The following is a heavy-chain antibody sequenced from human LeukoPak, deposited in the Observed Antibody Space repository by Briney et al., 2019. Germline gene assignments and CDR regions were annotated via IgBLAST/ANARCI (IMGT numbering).Heavy chain of an antibody. V-gene: IGHV1-8*01. CDR3: AREGYDYGSGSYYPYWDYYYGMDV. Sequence: ASVKVSCKASGYTFTSYDINWVRQATGQGLEWMGWMNTNSGNTGYAQKFQGRVTMTRNTSISTAYMELSSLRSEDTAVYYCAREGYDYGSGSYYPYWDYYYGMDVWGQGTTVTVSS. CDR1: GYTFTSYD. J-gene: IGHJ6*02. D-gene: IGHD3-10*01. CDR2: MNTNSGNT.